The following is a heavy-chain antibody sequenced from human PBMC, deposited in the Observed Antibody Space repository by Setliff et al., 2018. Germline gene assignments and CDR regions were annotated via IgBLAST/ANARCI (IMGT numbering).Heavy chain of an antibody. D-gene: IGHD3-3*01. V-gene: IGHV1-69*06. CDR2: IIPIFGTA. J-gene: IGHJ3*02. Sequence: VASVKVSCKASGYTFTSYGISWVRQAPGQGLEWMGRIIPIFGTANYAQKFQGRVTITADKSTSTAYMKLSSLRSEDTAVYYCAISTIFGVVSPTPDAFDIWGQGTMVTVSS. CDR3: AISTIFGVVSPTPDAFDI. CDR1: GYTFTSYG.